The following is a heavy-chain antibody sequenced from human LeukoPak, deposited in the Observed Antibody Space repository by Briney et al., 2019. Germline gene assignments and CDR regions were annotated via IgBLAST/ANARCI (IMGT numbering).Heavy chain of an antibody. V-gene: IGHV3-48*01. CDR3: ARGYCSGGSCYNFDY. D-gene: IGHD2-15*01. J-gene: IGHJ4*02. CDR1: GFSFSSYT. CDR2: ISSGSSTI. Sequence: GGSLRLSCAASGFSFSSYTMNWVRQAPGKGLEWTSYISSGSSTIYYADSVKGRFTISRDNAKNSLYLQMNSLRAEDTAVYYCARGYCSGGSCYNFDYWGQGTLVTVSS.